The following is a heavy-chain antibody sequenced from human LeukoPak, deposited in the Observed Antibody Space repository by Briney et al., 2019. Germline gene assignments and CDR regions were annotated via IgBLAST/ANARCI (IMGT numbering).Heavy chain of an antibody. Sequence: ASVKVSCKASGYTFTSYDINWVRQATGQGLEWMGWMNPNSGNTGYAQKFQGRVTMTRNTSISTAYMGLSSLRSEDTAVYYCARDYYDANDAFDIWGQGTMVTVSS. CDR3: ARDYYDANDAFDI. J-gene: IGHJ3*02. CDR1: GYTFTSYD. CDR2: MNPNSGNT. D-gene: IGHD3-22*01. V-gene: IGHV1-8*01.